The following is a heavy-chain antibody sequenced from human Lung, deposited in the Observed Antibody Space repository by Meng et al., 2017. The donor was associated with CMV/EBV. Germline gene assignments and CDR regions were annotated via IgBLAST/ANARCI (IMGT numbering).Heavy chain of an antibody. J-gene: IGHJ5*02. V-gene: IGHV4-59*01. CDR2: IYYSGST. CDR3: AREVKGSYDFWSGYNWFDP. D-gene: IGHD3-3*01. CDR1: GGSISSYY. Sequence: GSLRLXCTVSGGSISSYYWSWIRQPPGKGLEWIGYIYYSGSTNYNPSLKSRVTISVDTSKNRFSLKLSSVTAADTAVYYCAREVKGSYDFWSGYNWFDPWGQGXLVTVSS.